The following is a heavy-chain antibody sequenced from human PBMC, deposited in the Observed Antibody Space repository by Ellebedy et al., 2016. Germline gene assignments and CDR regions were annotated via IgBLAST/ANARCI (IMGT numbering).Heavy chain of an antibody. CDR3: AKRNYYGSGSYSLYGMDV. Sequence: LSLTXXASGFTFSSYGMHWVRQAPGKGLEWVAVISYDGSNKYYADSVKGRFTISRDNSKNTLYLQMNSLRAEDTAVYYCAKRNYYGSGSYSLYGMDVWGQGTTVTVSS. CDR2: ISYDGSNK. CDR1: GFTFSSYG. D-gene: IGHD3-10*01. J-gene: IGHJ6*02. V-gene: IGHV3-30*18.